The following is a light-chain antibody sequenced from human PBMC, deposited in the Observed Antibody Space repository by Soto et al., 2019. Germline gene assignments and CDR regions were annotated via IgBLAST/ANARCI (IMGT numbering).Light chain of an antibody. CDR2: EVS. CDR1: SSDIGGYNF. Sequence: QSVLTQPASVSGSPGQSITISFTGTSSDIGGYNFVSWYQQHPGKAPHLMIYEVSNRPSGVSNRFSGSKSGDTASLTISGLQAEDEADYYCSSYTGSVTLFGGGTKLTVL. CDR3: SSYTGSVTL. V-gene: IGLV2-14*01. J-gene: IGLJ2*01.